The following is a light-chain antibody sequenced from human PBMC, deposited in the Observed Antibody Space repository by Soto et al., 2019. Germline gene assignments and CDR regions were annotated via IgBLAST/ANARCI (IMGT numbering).Light chain of an antibody. J-gene: IGKJ1*01. V-gene: IGKV3-20*01. Sequence: EIVLTQSPGSLSLSRGERATLSCRASQSVSSSYLAWYQQKPGQAPRLLIYGASSRATGIPDRFSGSGSGTDFTLTISRLEPEDFAVYYCQHYGSSWTFGQGTRWIS. CDR2: GAS. CDR1: QSVSSSY. CDR3: QHYGSSWT.